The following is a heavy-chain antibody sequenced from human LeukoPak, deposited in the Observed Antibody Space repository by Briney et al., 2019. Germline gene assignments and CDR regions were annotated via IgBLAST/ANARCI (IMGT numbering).Heavy chain of an antibody. Sequence: GGSLRLSCAASGFTFSSYGMHWVRQAPGKGLEWVAVISYDGSNKYYADSVKGRFTISRDNSKNTLYLQMNSLRAEDTAVYYCAKSGYYGSGSARSLYYYYYMDVWGKGTTVTISS. CDR3: AKSGYYGSGSARSLYYYYYMDV. CDR1: GFTFSSYG. D-gene: IGHD3-10*01. CDR2: ISYDGSNK. V-gene: IGHV3-30*18. J-gene: IGHJ6*03.